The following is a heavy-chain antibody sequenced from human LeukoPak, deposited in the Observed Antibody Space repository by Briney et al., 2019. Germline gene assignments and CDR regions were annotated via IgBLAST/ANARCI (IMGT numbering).Heavy chain of an antibody. Sequence: ASVKVSCKASGYSFTNYDISWVRQAPGQGLEWMGWISVYNGNTNFAQKFQHRVTMTTDTSTSTAYMELRSLRSDDTALYYCAKNTYASGSYGAFDYWGQGTLVTVSS. V-gene: IGHV1-18*01. D-gene: IGHD3-10*01. CDR1: GYSFTNYD. J-gene: IGHJ4*02. CDR2: ISVYNGNT. CDR3: AKNTYASGSYGAFDY.